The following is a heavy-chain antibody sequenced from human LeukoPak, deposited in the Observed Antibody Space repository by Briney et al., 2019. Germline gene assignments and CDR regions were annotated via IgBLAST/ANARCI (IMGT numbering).Heavy chain of an antibody. Sequence: GGSLRLPCAASGFTFSTYAMPWVRQAPGKGLQWVALIWYDGTNKYYADSVKGRFTISRDNSNNTLFLQMNSLRAEDTAVYYCARDDRRLPDYWGQGALLTVSS. V-gene: IGHV3-33*01. D-gene: IGHD6-25*01. CDR2: IWYDGTNK. J-gene: IGHJ4*02. CDR3: ARDDRRLPDY. CDR1: GFTFSTYA.